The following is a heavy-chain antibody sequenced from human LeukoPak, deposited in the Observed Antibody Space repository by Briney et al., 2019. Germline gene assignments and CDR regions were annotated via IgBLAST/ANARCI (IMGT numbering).Heavy chain of an antibody. CDR2: INHSGST. V-gene: IGHV4-34*01. CDR3: ARGPPGLYDFWRTAAFDP. J-gene: IGHJ5*02. Sequence: PSETLSLTCAVYGVSFSGYYWSWIRQPPGKGLEWIGEINHSGSTNYNPSLKSRVTISVDTSKNQFSLKLSSVTAADTAVYYCARGPPGLYDFWRTAAFDPWGQGTLVTVSS. CDR1: GVSFSGYY. D-gene: IGHD3-3*01.